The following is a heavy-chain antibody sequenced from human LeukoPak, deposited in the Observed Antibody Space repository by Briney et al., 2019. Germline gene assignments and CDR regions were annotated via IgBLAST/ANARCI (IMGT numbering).Heavy chain of an antibody. CDR1: GFTFSSYA. V-gene: IGHV3-23*01. D-gene: IGHD6-19*01. J-gene: IGHJ4*02. CDR3: ARGGAVAGLY. CDR2: ISGSGYST. Sequence: GGSLRLSCAASGFTFSSYAMSWVRQAPGKGLEWVSAISGSGYSTYYADSVKGRFTISRDNSKNTLYLQMNSLRAEDTAVYYCARGGAVAGLYWGQGTLVTVSS.